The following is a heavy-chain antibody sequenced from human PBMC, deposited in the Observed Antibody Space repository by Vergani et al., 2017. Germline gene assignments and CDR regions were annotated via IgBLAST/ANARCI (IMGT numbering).Heavy chain of an antibody. CDR2: IYYSGST. CDR1: GGSISSGGYY. J-gene: IGHJ5*02. D-gene: IGHD5-18*01. Sequence: QVQLQESGPGLVKPSQTLSLTCTVSGGSISSGGYYWSWIRQPPGKGLEWIGYIYYSGSTHYNPSLKSRVTISVDPSKNQVSLKLSSVTAADTAVYYCARDSGDSYGYGKYNWFDPWGQGTLVTVSS. V-gene: IGHV4-61*08. CDR3: ARDSGDSYGYGKYNWFDP.